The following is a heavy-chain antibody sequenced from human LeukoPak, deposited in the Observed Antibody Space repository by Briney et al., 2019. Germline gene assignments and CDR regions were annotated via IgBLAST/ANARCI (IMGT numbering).Heavy chain of an antibody. Sequence: GGSLRLSCAASGFPFNKYSMTWVRQAPGKGLEWVSSISSSSRDIFYAESLKGRFTISRDNAKNSLYLQMNSLRAEDTAVYYCARQKYLRGPDVEYFDYWGQGTLVTVSS. CDR2: ISSSSRDI. V-gene: IGHV3-21*01. CDR1: GFPFNKYS. D-gene: IGHD5/OR15-5a*01. J-gene: IGHJ4*02. CDR3: ARQKYLRGPDVEYFDY.